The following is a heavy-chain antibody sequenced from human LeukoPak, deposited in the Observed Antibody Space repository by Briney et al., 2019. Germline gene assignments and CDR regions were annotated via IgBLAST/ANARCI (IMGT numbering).Heavy chain of an antibody. D-gene: IGHD2-15*01. V-gene: IGHV1-69*06. CDR1: GGTFSSYA. Sequence: SVKVSCKASGGTFSSYAISWVRQAPGQGLEWMGGIIPIFGTANYAQKFQGRVTITADKSTSTAYMELSSLRSEDTAVYYCARARWDLGYCSGGSCYWHYYYYMDVWGKGTTVTVSS. CDR2: IIPIFGTA. J-gene: IGHJ6*03. CDR3: ARARWDLGYCSGGSCYWHYYYYMDV.